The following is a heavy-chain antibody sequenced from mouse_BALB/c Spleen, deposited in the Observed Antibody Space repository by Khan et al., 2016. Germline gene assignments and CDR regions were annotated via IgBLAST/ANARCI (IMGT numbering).Heavy chain of an antibody. Sequence: EVQLPESGPGLVKPSQSLSLTCSVTGYSITSGYYWNWIRQFPGNKLEWMGFISYDGSNNYNPSLKNRISITRDTSKNKFFLKLNSVTAEDTATYFCARGLPPDYWGQGTTLTVSS. J-gene: IGHJ2*01. V-gene: IGHV3-6*02. CDR3: ARGLPPDY. CDR1: GYSITSGYY. CDR2: ISYDGSN. D-gene: IGHD2-13*01.